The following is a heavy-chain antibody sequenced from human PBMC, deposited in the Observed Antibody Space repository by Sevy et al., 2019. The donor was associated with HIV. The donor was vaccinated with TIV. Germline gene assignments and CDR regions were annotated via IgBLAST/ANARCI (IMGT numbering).Heavy chain of an antibody. CDR3: ARGRRYYNGSGSYSYYFDY. CDR2: ISYDGSNK. CDR1: GFTFSSYA. Sequence: GGSLRLSCAASGFTFSSYAMHWVRQAPGKGLEWVAVISYDGSNKYYADSVKGRFTISRDNSKNTLYLQMNSLRAEDTAVYYCARGRRYYNGSGSYSYYFDYWGQGTLVTVSS. V-gene: IGHV3-30-3*01. J-gene: IGHJ4*02. D-gene: IGHD3-10*01.